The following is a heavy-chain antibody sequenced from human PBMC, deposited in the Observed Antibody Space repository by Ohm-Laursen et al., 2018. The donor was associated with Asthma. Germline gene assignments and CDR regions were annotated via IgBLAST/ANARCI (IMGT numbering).Heavy chain of an antibody. CDR1: GFTFSSYD. Sequence: SLRLSCAASGFTFSSYDMHWVRQAPGKGLEWVGRIKSKTDGGTTDYAAPVKGRFTISRDDSKNTLYLQMNSLKTEDTAVYYCTTEGYYYDSSGYYSDYWGQGTLVTVSS. V-gene: IGHV3-15*01. CDR2: IKSKTDGGTT. J-gene: IGHJ4*02. D-gene: IGHD3-22*01. CDR3: TTEGYYYDSSGYYSDY.